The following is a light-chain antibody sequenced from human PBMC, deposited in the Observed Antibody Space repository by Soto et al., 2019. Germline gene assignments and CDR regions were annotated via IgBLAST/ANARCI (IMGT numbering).Light chain of an antibody. V-gene: IGKV3-11*01. CDR3: QQRSNSLT. Sequence: EIVLTQSPATLSLSPGERATLSCRASQSVSSYLAWYQKKPGQAPRLLIYDASNRATGIPARFSGSGSGTDFSLTISSIEPEDFAVYYCQQRSNSLTLGGGTKVDIK. CDR1: QSVSSY. J-gene: IGKJ4*01. CDR2: DAS.